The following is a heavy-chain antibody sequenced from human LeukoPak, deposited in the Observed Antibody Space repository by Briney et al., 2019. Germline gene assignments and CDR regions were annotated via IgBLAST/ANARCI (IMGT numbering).Heavy chain of an antibody. V-gene: IGHV4-38-2*02. CDR3: ARENGDTANNWFDP. D-gene: IGHD5-18*01. CDR1: GYSISSGYY. J-gene: IGHJ5*02. CDR2: IYHSGST. Sequence: SETLSLTCTVSGYSISSGYYWGWIRQPPGKGLEWIGSIYHSGSTYYNPSLKSRVTISVDTSKNQFSLKLSSVTAADTAVYYCARENGDTANNWFDPWGQGTLVTVSS.